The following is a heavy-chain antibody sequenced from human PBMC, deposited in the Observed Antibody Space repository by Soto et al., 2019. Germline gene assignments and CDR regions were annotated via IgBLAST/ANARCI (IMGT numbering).Heavy chain of an antibody. J-gene: IGHJ4*02. CDR2: IKQDGSDK. Sequence: ETLSLTCAVSSASISSEQRWSWVRRAPGKGLEWVANIKQDGSDKSYVDSVKGRFTISRDNAKNSLYLQMNSLRAEDTAVYYCARDYNWNYDYWGQGTLVTVSS. D-gene: IGHD1-7*01. CDR1: SASISSEQR. V-gene: IGHV3-7*01. CDR3: ARDYNWNYDY.